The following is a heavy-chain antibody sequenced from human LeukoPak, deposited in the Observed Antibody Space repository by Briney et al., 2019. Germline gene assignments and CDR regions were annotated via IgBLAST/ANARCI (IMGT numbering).Heavy chain of an antibody. J-gene: IGHJ5*02. CDR1: GFAFDDHA. CDR3: VSDLCGGDDQ. D-gene: IGHD3-3*01. Sequence: GGSLRLSCAASGFAFDDHAMHWVRQAPGKGLVWVSRIDEDGKTIDYADSVKGRFTISRDNAKDTLYLQMSSLRDEDTAVYYCVSDLCGGDDQWGRGTLVTVSS. CDR2: IDEDGKTI. V-gene: IGHV3-74*01.